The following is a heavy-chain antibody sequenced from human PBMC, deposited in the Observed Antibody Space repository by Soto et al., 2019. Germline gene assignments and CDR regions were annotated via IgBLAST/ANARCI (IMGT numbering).Heavy chain of an antibody. J-gene: IGHJ3*02. CDR3: ARHSGGDAKDDAFDI. CDR2: IYPGDSDT. CDR1: GYSFTSYW. Sequence: ESLKISCKGSGYSFTSYWIGWVRQMPGKGLEWMGIIYPGDSDTRYSPSFQGQVTISADKSISTAYLQWSSLEASATAMYYCARHSGGDAKDDAFDIWGQGTMVTVS. V-gene: IGHV5-51*01. D-gene: IGHD2-21*02.